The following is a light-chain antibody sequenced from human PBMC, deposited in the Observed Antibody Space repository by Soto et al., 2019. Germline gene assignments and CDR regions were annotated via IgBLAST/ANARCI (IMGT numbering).Light chain of an antibody. J-gene: IGLJ2*01. V-gene: IGLV1-40*01. CDR1: SSNIGAGYD. Sequence: QYVLTQPPSVSGAPGQRVTISCTGSSSNIGAGYDVHWYQQLPGTAPKLLVHGNTDRPSGVPDRFSGSKSGTSASLAITGLQAEDEADYYCQSYDSSLSGWLFGGGTQLTVL. CDR3: QSYDSSLSGWL. CDR2: GNT.